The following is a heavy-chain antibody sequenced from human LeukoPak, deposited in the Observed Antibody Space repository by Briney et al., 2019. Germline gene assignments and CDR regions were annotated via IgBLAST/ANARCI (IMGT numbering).Heavy chain of an antibody. CDR2: ISSSSSYI. Sequence: GGSLRLSCAASGFTFSSYSMNWVRQAPGKGLEWVSSISSSSSYIYYADSVKGRFTISRDNAKNSLYLQMNSLRAEDTAVYYCARDQMTTVTTDYYYGMDVWGQGTTVTVSS. CDR3: ARDQMTTVTTDYYYGMDV. CDR1: GFTFSSYS. J-gene: IGHJ6*02. V-gene: IGHV3-21*01. D-gene: IGHD4-17*01.